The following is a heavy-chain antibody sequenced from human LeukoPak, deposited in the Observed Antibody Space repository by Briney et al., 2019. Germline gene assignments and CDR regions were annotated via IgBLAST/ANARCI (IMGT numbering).Heavy chain of an antibody. CDR2: INPNSGGT. D-gene: IGHD1-26*01. V-gene: IGHV1-2*02. Sequence: ASVKVSCKASGYTFTDYHIHWVRQPPGQGLEWVGWINPNSGGTNSAQKFQGRVAMTRDTSISTVYMELSRLRSDDSAVFYCARGTVVSRVAAMSYWGQGSLVTVSA. CDR1: GYTFTDYH. CDR3: ARGTVVSRVAAMSY. J-gene: IGHJ4*02.